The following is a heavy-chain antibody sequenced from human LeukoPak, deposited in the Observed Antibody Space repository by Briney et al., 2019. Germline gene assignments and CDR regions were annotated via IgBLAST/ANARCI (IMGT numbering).Heavy chain of an antibody. J-gene: IGHJ4*02. Sequence: GGSLRLSCAAAGFTFSSYSMNWVRQAPGKGPEWVSSISSSSSYIYYADSVKGRFTISRDNAKNSLYLQMNSLRAEDTAVYYCARERRIYGSGSPLDYWGQGTLVTVSS. CDR1: GFTFSSYS. V-gene: IGHV3-21*01. D-gene: IGHD3-10*01. CDR3: ARERRIYGSGSPLDY. CDR2: ISSSSSYI.